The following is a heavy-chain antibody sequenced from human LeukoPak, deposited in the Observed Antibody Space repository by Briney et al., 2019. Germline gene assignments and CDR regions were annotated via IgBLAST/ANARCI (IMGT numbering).Heavy chain of an antibody. CDR2: IQYDGSIK. Sequence: GGSLRLSCVAPGFTFSGHGMHWVRQAPGKGLEWVTFIQYDGSIKFYADSVKGRFTISRDNSKNTLYLQMNSLRTEDTAVYYCATGDSSWGQGTMVTVSS. D-gene: IGHD3-22*01. J-gene: IGHJ3*01. CDR1: GFTFSGHG. CDR3: ATGDSS. V-gene: IGHV3-30*02.